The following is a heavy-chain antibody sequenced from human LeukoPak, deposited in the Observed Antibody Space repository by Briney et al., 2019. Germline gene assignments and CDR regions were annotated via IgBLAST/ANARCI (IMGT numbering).Heavy chain of an antibody. V-gene: IGHV3-30*18. J-gene: IGHJ4*02. CDR3: AKEEMTTRQLDY. D-gene: IGHD5-24*01. CDR2: ISYDGSNK. Sequence: GGSLRLSCAASGFTFSSYGMHWVRQAPGEGLEWVAVISYDGSNKYYADSVKGRFTISRDNSKNTLYLQMNSLRAEDTAVYYCAKEEMTTRQLDYWGQGTLVTVSS. CDR1: GFTFSSYG.